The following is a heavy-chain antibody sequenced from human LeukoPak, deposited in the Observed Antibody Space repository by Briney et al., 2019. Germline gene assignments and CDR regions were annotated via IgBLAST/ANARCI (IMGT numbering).Heavy chain of an antibody. CDR3: ARGREKLERLGY. D-gene: IGHD1-1*01. J-gene: IGHJ4*02. CDR2: IIPIFGTA. Sequence: SVKVSCKASGGTFSSYAISWVRQAPGQGLEWMGGIIPIFGTANYAQEFQGRVTITTDESTSTAYMELSSLRSEDTAVYYCARGREKLERLGYWGQGTLVTVSS. V-gene: IGHV1-69*05. CDR1: GGTFSSYA.